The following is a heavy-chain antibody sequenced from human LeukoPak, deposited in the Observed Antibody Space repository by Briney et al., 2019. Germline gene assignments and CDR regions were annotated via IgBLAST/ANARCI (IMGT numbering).Heavy chain of an antibody. J-gene: IGHJ5*02. CDR1: GYTFTSYG. CDR3: ARDHYYDSSGYRFDP. D-gene: IGHD3-22*01. CDR2: ISAYNGNT. V-gene: IGHV1-18*01. Sequence: ASVKVSCKASGYTFTSYGITWVRQAPGQGLEWMGWISAYNGNTNYAQKLQGRVTMTTDTSTSTAYMELSSLRSEDTAVYYCARDHYYDSSGYRFDPWGQGTLVTVSS.